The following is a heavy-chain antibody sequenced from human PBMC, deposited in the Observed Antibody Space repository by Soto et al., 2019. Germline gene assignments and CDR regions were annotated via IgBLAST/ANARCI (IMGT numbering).Heavy chain of an antibody. J-gene: IGHJ4*02. CDR2: ISVSGTST. D-gene: IGHD3-10*01. CDR1: GFTFSAYG. V-gene: IGHV3-23*01. Sequence: PGGYLRLSCAGSGFTFSAYGMSWVRQAPGKGLEWVSGISVSGTSTYYADAVKGRFTISRDNSKNTLYLQMKRLRAEDTALYYCAKDWTRGSGGYPDYFDYWGQGTLVTVSS. CDR3: AKDWTRGSGGYPDYFDY.